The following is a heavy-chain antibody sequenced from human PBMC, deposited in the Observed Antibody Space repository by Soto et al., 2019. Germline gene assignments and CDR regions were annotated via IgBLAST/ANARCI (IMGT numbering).Heavy chain of an antibody. Sequence: PSETLSLTCTVSGGSISSYYWSWIRQPPGKGLEWIGYIYYSGSTNYNPSLKSRVTISVDTSKNQFSLKLSSVTAAGTAVYYCARVPGKYGDYVSYYYYGMDVWGQGTTGT. V-gene: IGHV4-59*01. J-gene: IGHJ6*02. CDR2: IYYSGST. CDR1: GGSISSYY. CDR3: ARVPGKYGDYVSYYYYGMDV. D-gene: IGHD4-17*01.